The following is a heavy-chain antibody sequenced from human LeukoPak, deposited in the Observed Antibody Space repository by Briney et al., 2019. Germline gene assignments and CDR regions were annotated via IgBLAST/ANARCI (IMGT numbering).Heavy chain of an antibody. Sequence: SKTLSLTCAVYGGSFSGYYWTWIRQPPGKGLEWIGEINHSGSTYYNPSLKSRVTISVDTSKNQFSLKLSSVTAADTAVYYCARRPYYGGNCCRAFDIWGQGTMVTVSS. CDR3: ARRPYYGGNCCRAFDI. D-gene: IGHD4-23*01. CDR2: INHSGST. CDR1: GGSFSGYY. V-gene: IGHV4-34*01. J-gene: IGHJ3*02.